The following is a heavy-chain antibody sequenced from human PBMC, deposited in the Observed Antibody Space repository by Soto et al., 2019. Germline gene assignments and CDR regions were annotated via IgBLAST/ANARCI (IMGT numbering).Heavy chain of an antibody. CDR3: ASGTLSGYSSGWYSRAFDI. Sequence: LRLSCAASGFTVSSNYMSWVRQAPGKGLEWVSVIYSGGSTYYADSVKGRFTISRDNSKNTLYLQMNSLRAEDTAVYYCASGTLSGYSSGWYSRAFDIWGQGTMVTVSS. CDR1: GFTVSSNY. D-gene: IGHD6-19*01. J-gene: IGHJ3*02. V-gene: IGHV3-53*01. CDR2: IYSGGST.